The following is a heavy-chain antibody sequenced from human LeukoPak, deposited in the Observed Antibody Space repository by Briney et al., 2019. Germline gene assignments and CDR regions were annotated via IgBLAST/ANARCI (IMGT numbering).Heavy chain of an antibody. CDR2: ISGSGGST. Sequence: GGSLRLSCAASGFTFSSYAMSWVRQALGKGLEWVSAISGSGGSTYYADSVKGRFTISRDNSKNTLYLQMNSLRAEDTAVYYCAAPYDILTGYYRLYYYYYYGMDVWGQGTTVTVSS. D-gene: IGHD3-9*01. J-gene: IGHJ6*02. CDR3: AAPYDILTGYYRLYYYYYYGMDV. CDR1: GFTFSSYA. V-gene: IGHV3-23*01.